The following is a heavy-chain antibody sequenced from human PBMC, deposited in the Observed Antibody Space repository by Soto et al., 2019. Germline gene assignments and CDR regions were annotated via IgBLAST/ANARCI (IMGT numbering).Heavy chain of an antibody. Sequence: PGGFLRLSCTASGFTFGDYAMSWVRQAPGKGLEWVGFIRSKAYGGTTEYAASVKGRFTISRDDSKSIAYLQMNSLKTEDTAVYYCTRGVLLWSRDAFDIWGQGTMVTVSS. D-gene: IGHD3-10*01. CDR2: IRSKAYGGTT. CDR1: GFTFGDYA. V-gene: IGHV3-49*04. J-gene: IGHJ3*02. CDR3: TRGVLLWSRDAFDI.